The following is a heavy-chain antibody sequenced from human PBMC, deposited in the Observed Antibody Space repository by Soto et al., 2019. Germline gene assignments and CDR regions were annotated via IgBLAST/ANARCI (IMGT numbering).Heavy chain of an antibody. J-gene: IGHJ4*02. Sequence: GGSLRLSCAASGFTFDDYAMHWVRQAPGKGLEWVSGISWNSGSIGYADSVKGRFTISRDNAKNSLYLQMNSLRAEDTALYYCAKGDYYDSSGYYYGDYFDYWGQGTLVTVSS. D-gene: IGHD3-22*01. V-gene: IGHV3-9*01. CDR1: GFTFDDYA. CDR3: AKGDYYDSSGYYYGDYFDY. CDR2: ISWNSGSI.